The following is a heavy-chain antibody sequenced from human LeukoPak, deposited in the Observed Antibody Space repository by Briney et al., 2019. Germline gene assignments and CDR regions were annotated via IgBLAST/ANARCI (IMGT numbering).Heavy chain of an antibody. CDR3: GRSYYDSSGFDY. J-gene: IGHJ4*02. CDR2: IYTSGST. CDR1: GGSISSYY. Sequence: SETLSLTCTVSGGSISSYYWSWIRQPAGKGLEGIGRIYTSGSTNYNPSLKIRATMSVDTSKNQCSLKLSSVTAADSAVYFGGRSYYDSSGFDYWGQGTLVTVSS. V-gene: IGHV4-4*07. D-gene: IGHD3-22*01.